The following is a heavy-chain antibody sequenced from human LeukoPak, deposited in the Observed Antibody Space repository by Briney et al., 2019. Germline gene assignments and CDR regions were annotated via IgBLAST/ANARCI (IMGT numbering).Heavy chain of an antibody. V-gene: IGHV1-69*13. CDR2: IIPIFGTA. Sequence: GASVKVSCKASEGTFSSYAISWVRQAPGQGLEWMGGIIPIFGTANYAQKFQGRVTITADESTSTAYMELSSLRSEDTAVYYCASSPYYDFWSGIPGYFDYWGQGTLVTVSS. CDR3: ASSPYYDFWSGIPGYFDY. D-gene: IGHD3-3*01. J-gene: IGHJ4*02. CDR1: EGTFSSYA.